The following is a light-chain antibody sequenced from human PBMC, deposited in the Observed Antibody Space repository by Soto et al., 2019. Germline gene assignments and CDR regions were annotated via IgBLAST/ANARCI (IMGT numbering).Light chain of an antibody. V-gene: IGKV3-11*01. CDR3: QQRSSWIT. Sequence: EIVLTQSPATLSLWPGETAILSCRASQSVGSYLSWYQQKPGQAPRLLIYDSSVRAPGIPARFSGSGSGTXXXXXXXXLEPEDFALYYCQQRSSWITFGQGTRLEIE. J-gene: IGKJ5*01. CDR1: QSVGSY. CDR2: DSS.